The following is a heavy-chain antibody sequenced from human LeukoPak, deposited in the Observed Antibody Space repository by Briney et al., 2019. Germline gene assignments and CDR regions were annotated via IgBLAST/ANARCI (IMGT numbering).Heavy chain of an antibody. CDR3: ARGGYCSGGSCYYDY. V-gene: IGHV1-69*05. J-gene: IGHJ4*02. CDR2: IITIFGAA. D-gene: IGHD2-15*01. Sequence: ASVKVSCKASGGTFSTYTFSWVRQAPGQGLEWIGRIITIFGAANYAQKFQGRVTMTTDTSTSTAYMELRSLRSDDTAVYYCARGGYCSGGSCYYDYWGQGTLVTVSS. CDR1: GGTFSTYT.